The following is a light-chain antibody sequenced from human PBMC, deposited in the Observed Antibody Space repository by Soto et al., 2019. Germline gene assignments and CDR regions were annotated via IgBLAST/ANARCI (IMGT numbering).Light chain of an antibody. J-gene: IGKJ1*01. CDR3: DQFGNSART. V-gene: IGKV3-20*01. CDR2: CAS. Sequence: EIVLTQSPGTLSLSPGERASLSCRASQSVSSTDLVWYQQKPGQAPRLLIYCASNRATGIPDRFSGSGSGTDFTLTISRRAPEDLAVYYCDQFGNSARTLGQGTEVQVK. CDR1: QSVSSTD.